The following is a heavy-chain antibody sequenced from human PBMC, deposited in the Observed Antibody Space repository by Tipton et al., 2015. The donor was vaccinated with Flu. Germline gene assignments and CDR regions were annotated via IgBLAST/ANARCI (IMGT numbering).Heavy chain of an antibody. J-gene: IGHJ5*02. V-gene: IGHV4-38-2*02. Sequence: TLSLTCTVSSYPITTNFYWGWIRQSPGKGLQWIAIVYQSGDTYYNPSFRSRVTMSVDSPKNQFSLRLTSVTAADTAVYYCARSGDFYLNWFGPWGRGTLVTVSS. CDR1: SYPITTNFY. CDR2: VYQSGDT. D-gene: IGHD2/OR15-2a*01. CDR3: ARSGDFYLNWFGP.